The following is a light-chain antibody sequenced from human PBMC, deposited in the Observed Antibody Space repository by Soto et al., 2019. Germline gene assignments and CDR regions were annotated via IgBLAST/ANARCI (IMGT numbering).Light chain of an antibody. CDR3: QQFDNPNLTVT. CDR2: DAS. CDR1: QDISNY. V-gene: IGKV1-33*01. Sequence: DIQMTQSPSALSASVGDRVIITCQASQDISNYLNWFQHKPGKAPKLLIYDASNLETGVPSRFSGSGSGTDFTFTISSLQPEDIATYYCQQFDNPNLTVTFGGGTKVDIK. J-gene: IGKJ4*01.